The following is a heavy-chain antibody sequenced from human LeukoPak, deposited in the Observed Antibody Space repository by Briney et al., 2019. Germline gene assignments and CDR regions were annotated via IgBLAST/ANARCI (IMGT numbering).Heavy chain of an antibody. CDR1: GGSFSGYD. CDR3: ARHVSTVAPAAAAGGFDF. V-gene: IGHV4-34*01. CDR2: IYHSGST. D-gene: IGHD6-13*01. Sequence: SETLSLTCAVYGGSFSGYDCSWIRQPPGKGLESIGSIYHSGSTYYNPPLMSRVTMSVDTSKNQFSLRLTSVTAADTAVYYCARHVSTVAPAAAAGGFDFWGQGTLVTVSS. J-gene: IGHJ4*02.